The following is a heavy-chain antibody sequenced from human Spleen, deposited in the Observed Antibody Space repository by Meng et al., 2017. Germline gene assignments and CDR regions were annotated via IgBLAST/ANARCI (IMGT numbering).Heavy chain of an antibody. CDR3: ARSHYYDSSGYYYDAFDI. CDR1: GFTFSSYA. V-gene: IGHV3-23*01. CDR2: ISGSGGST. D-gene: IGHD3-22*01. J-gene: IGHJ3*02. Sequence: GESLKISCAASGFTFSSYAMSWVRQAPGKGLEWVSAISGSGGSTYYADSVKGRFTISRDNSKNTLYLQMNSLRAEDTAVYYCARSHYYDSSGYYYDAFDIWGQGTMVTVSS.